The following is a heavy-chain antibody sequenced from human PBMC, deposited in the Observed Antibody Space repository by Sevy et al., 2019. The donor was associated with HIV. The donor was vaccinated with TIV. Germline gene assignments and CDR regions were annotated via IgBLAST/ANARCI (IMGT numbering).Heavy chain of an antibody. V-gene: IGHV4-31*03. D-gene: IGHD3-10*01. CDR3: ARGYGSGGTESRYYFDY. J-gene: IGHJ4*02. CDR2: IYYSGST. Sequence: SETLSLTCTVSGGSISSGGYYWSWIRQHPGKGLEWIGYIYYSGSTYYNPSLKSRVTISVDTSKNQFSLKLSSVTAADTAVYYGARGYGSGGTESRYYFDYWGQGTLVTVSS. CDR1: GGSISSGGYY.